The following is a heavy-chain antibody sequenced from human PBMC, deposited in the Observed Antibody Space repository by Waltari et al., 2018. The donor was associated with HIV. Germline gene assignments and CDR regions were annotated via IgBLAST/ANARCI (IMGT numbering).Heavy chain of an antibody. Sequence: EVQLVESGGGLVKPGGSLGLSCAASAFTFSNAWRSWVRQAPGKGREWVGRNKSKTDGGTTDYAAPVKGRFTISRDDSKNTLYLQMNSLKTEDTAVYYCTTDGWITDAFDIWGQGTMVTVSS. J-gene: IGHJ3*02. CDR1: AFTFSNAW. V-gene: IGHV3-15*01. D-gene: IGHD3-16*01. CDR2: NKSKTDGGTT. CDR3: TTDGWITDAFDI.